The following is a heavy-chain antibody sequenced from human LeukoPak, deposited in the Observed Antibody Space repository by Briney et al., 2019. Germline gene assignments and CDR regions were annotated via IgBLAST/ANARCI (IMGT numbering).Heavy chain of an antibody. CDR3: ARLFHGYSSGWYGSSAYYYYGMDV. Sequence: SETLSLTCAVYGGSFSGYYWSWIRQPPGKGLEWIGEINHSGSTNYNPSLKSRVTISVDTSKNQFSHKLSSVTAADTAVHYCARLFHGYSSGWYGSSAYYYYGMDVWGQGTTVTVSS. V-gene: IGHV4-34*01. J-gene: IGHJ6*02. CDR1: GGSFSGYY. CDR2: INHSGST. D-gene: IGHD6-19*01.